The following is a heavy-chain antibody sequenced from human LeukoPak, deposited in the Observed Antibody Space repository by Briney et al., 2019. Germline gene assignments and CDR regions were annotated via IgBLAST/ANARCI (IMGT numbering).Heavy chain of an antibody. Sequence: NPSETLSLTCTVSGGSISSSSYYWGWIRQPPGKGLEWIGSIYYSGSTYYNPSLKSRVTISVDTSKNQFSLKLSSVTAADTAVYYCAPWGYSSSRSSNSGGYWFDPWGQGTLVTVSS. CDR3: APWGYSSSRSSNSGGYWFDP. D-gene: IGHD6-6*01. V-gene: IGHV4-39*07. J-gene: IGHJ5*02. CDR1: GGSISSSSYY. CDR2: IYYSGST.